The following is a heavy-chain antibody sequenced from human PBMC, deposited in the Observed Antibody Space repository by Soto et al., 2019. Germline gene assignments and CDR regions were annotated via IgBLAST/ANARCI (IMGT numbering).Heavy chain of an antibody. D-gene: IGHD2-8*02. Sequence: LXXQEPGPGVVKPAETLSLACSVSGGSIRSNXYFWGWVRQPPGKGLEWLASIYSNGGTYDSPSLKSRATVSIETSKNQFFLTVMSVTAADTAVYYCASFLVGATARNDFDSWGQGTLVTISS. CDR3: ASFLVGATARNDFDS. CDR2: IYSNGGT. V-gene: IGHV4-39*01. CDR1: GGSIRSNXYF. J-gene: IGHJ4*02.